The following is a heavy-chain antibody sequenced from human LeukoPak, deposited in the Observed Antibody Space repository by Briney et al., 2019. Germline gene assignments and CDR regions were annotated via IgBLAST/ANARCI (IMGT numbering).Heavy chain of an antibody. D-gene: IGHD6-6*01. CDR2: INHSGST. CDR1: GGSFSGYY. Sequence: PSGTLSLTCAIYGGSFSGYYWSWIRQPPGKGLEWIGEINHSGSTNYNPSLKSRVTISVDTSKNQFSLKLGSVTAADTAVYYCARGLWGSSSYYYYYMDVWGKGTTVTVSS. J-gene: IGHJ6*03. V-gene: IGHV4-34*01. CDR3: ARGLWGSSSYYYYYMDV.